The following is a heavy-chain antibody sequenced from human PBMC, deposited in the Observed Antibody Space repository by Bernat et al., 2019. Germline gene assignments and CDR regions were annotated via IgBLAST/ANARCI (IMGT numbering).Heavy chain of an antibody. CDR1: GFTFSNYA. CDR2: ISSDGSNK. J-gene: IGHJ4*02. CDR3: ARGQGYSNTWINY. V-gene: IGHV3-30-3*01. Sequence: QVQLVESGGGVVQPGRSLRLSCAASGFTFSNYAMHWVRQAPGQGLEWVTVISSDGSNKYYDDYVQGRFTVSRDNSKNTLYLQMNSLRAEDAAVYHCARGQGYSNTWINYRGQGAVVTVS. D-gene: IGHD6-13*01.